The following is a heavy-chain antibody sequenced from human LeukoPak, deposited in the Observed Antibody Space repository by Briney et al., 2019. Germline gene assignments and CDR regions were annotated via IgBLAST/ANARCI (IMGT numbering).Heavy chain of an antibody. Sequence: SVKVSCKASGFTFTSSAVQWVRQARGQRLEWIGWIVVGSGNTNYAQKFQERVTITRDMSTSTAYMELSSLRSEDTAVYYCAAVRHNTAQTYGSGYYDPWGQGTLVTVSS. J-gene: IGHJ5*02. D-gene: IGHD3-10*01. CDR2: IVVGSGNT. CDR1: GFTFTSSA. V-gene: IGHV1-58*01. CDR3: AAVRHNTAQTYGSGYYDP.